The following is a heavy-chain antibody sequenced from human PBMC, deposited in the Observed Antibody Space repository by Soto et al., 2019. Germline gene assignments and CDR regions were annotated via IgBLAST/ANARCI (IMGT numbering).Heavy chain of an antibody. CDR2: LTASGTNT. CDR1: GFTFDNYA. J-gene: IGHJ4*02. Sequence: EVQLLESGGGLVQPGGSLRLSCAASGFTFDNYAMTWVRQAPGKGLEWVSALTASGTNTHYADSVKDRFVIFRDNSKNTLYLQMHRLTAADTAIYFCAQGGYTSGWYLALANWGQGTLVTVSS. D-gene: IGHD6-19*01. CDR3: AQGGYTSGWYLALAN. V-gene: IGHV3-23*01.